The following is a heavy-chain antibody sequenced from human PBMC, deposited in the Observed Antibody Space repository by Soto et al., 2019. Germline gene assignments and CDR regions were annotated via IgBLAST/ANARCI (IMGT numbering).Heavy chain of an antibody. CDR3: VHSPNVAVDH. Sequence: WVRQVPGKGLEWIGEISQTETTAYSPSLKSRVSISADTSKKQFSLTLTSVTAADTAVYYCVHSPNVAVDHWGHGTLVTVSS. D-gene: IGHD2-15*01. J-gene: IGHJ4*01. CDR2: ISQTETT. V-gene: IGHV4-34*01.